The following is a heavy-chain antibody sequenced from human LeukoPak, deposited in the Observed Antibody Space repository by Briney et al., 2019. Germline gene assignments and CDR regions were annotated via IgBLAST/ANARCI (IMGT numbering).Heavy chain of an antibody. CDR3: AKSEMKAAAGTFFDY. CDR2: ISWNSGSI. J-gene: IGHJ4*02. V-gene: IGHV3-9*01. Sequence: GVSLRLSCAPSGFTFDDYAMHWVRQAPGKGLEWVSGISWNSGSIGYADSVKGRFTISRDNAKNSLYLQMNSLRAEDTALYYCAKSEMKAAAGTFFDYWGQGTLVTVSS. D-gene: IGHD6-13*01. CDR1: GFTFDDYA.